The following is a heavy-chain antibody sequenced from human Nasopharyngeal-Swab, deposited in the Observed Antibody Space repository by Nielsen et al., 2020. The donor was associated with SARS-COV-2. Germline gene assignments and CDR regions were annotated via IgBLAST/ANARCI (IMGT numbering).Heavy chain of an antibody. V-gene: IGHV3-11*04. Sequence: GESLKISCAASGFIFSDYYMTWIRQVPGKGLEWVSFISRGGESIYYADSVKGRFTISRDNAKNSVYLQMNSLRAEDSAVYYCARGDDTTDYNEPFDSWGQGTLVTVSS. CDR2: ISRGGESI. CDR3: ARGDDTTDYNEPFDS. D-gene: IGHD3-22*01. J-gene: IGHJ4*02. CDR1: GFIFSDYY.